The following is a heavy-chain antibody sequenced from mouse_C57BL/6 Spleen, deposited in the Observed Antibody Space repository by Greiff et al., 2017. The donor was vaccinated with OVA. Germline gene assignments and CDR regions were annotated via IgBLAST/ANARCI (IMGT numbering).Heavy chain of an antibody. D-gene: IGHD1-1*01. CDR3: AREELLPLDY. J-gene: IGHJ2*01. CDR2: IDPSDSAT. CDR1: GYSFTSYW. V-gene: IGHV1-52*01. Sequence: QVQLQQPGPELVRPGSSVKLSCKASGYSFTSYWMHWVKQRPIQGLEWIGNIDPSDSATHYNQKFKDKATLTVDKSSSTAYMQLSSLTSEDSAVYYCAREELLPLDYWGQGTTLTVSS.